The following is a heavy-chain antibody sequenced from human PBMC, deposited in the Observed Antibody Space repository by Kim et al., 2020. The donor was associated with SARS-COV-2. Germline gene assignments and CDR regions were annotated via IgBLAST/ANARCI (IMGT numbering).Heavy chain of an antibody. CDR3: ARGSHDYGDYDFDY. V-gene: IGHV7-4-1*02. CDR2: INTNTGNP. D-gene: IGHD4-17*01. CDR1: GYTFTSYA. Sequence: ASVKVSCKASGYTFTSYAMNWVRQAPGQGLEWMGWINTNTGNPTYAQGFTGRFVFSLDTSVSTAYLQISSLKAEDTAVYYCARGSHDYGDYDFDYWGQGTLVTVSS. J-gene: IGHJ4*02.